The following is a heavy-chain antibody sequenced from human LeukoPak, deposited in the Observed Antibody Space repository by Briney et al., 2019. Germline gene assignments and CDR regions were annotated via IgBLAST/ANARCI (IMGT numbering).Heavy chain of an antibody. Sequence: GGSLRLSCAASGFTVSSNYMSWVRQAPGKGLEWVSVIYSGGSTYYADSVKGRFTISRDNSKNTLYLQMNSLRAEDTAVYYCAAVAAAGPMLLYYYYGIDVWGQGTTVTVSS. V-gene: IGHV3-66*01. CDR1: GFTVSSNY. J-gene: IGHJ6*02. CDR2: IYSGGST. D-gene: IGHD6-13*01. CDR3: AAVAAAGPMLLYYYYGIDV.